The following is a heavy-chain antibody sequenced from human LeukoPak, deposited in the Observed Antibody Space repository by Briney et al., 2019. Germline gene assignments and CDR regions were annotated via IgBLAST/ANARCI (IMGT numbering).Heavy chain of an antibody. Sequence: GGSLRLSCAASGFTFSSYGMHWVRQASGKGLELVAFIQYDGNNIYYADSVKGRFAISRDDSKNTLYLEMNSLRPEDTALYYCAKDERVYGTNAGTLLDYWGQGTLVSVSS. D-gene: IGHD4/OR15-4a*01. V-gene: IGHV3-30*02. CDR1: GFTFSSYG. CDR2: IQYDGNNI. J-gene: IGHJ4*02. CDR3: AKDERVYGTNAGTLLDY.